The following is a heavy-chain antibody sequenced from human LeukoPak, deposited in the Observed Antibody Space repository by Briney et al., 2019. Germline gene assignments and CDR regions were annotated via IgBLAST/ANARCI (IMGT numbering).Heavy chain of an antibody. D-gene: IGHD2-2*01. CDR3: APLDTVPNLYYFDY. J-gene: IGHJ4*02. Sequence: GGSLRLSCAASGFTFGSFSMSLVRQAPGKGLEWVSVISGSGETTFYADSVRGRFTISRDNSKSTLYLQMTSLRAEDTAVYYCAPLDTVPNLYYFDYWGQGTLVTVSS. CDR2: ISGSGETT. CDR1: GFTFGSFS. V-gene: IGHV3-23*01.